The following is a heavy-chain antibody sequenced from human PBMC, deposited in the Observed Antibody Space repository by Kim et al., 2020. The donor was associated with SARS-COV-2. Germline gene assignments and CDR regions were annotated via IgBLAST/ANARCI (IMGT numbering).Heavy chain of an antibody. J-gene: IGHJ5*02. Sequence: GGSLRLSCAASGFTFSSYSMNWVRQAPGKGLEWVSYISSSSSTIYYADSVKGRFTISRDNAKNSLYLQMNSLRDEDTAVYYCARDGVKRSWSGYYTPFNWFDPWGQGTLVTVSS. CDR2: ISSSSSTI. CDR3: ARDGVKRSWSGYYTPFNWFDP. V-gene: IGHV3-48*02. D-gene: IGHD3-3*01. CDR1: GFTFSSYS.